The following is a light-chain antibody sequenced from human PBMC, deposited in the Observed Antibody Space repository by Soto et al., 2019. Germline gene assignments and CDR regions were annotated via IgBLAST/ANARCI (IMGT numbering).Light chain of an antibody. CDR1: SSNIGSFN. CDR2: SNN. CDR3: AAWDDSLDAYV. V-gene: IGLV1-44*01. J-gene: IGLJ1*01. Sequence: QSVLTQPPSASGTPGQRVTISCSGSSSNIGSFNVNWYHQLPGTAPKLLIYSNNHRPSGVPDRFSGSKSGTSASLAISGLQSEDEADYYCAAWDDSLDAYVFGTGTKVTVL.